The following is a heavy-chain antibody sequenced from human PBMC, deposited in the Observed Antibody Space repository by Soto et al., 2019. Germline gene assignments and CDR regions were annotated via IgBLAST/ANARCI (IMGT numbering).Heavy chain of an antibody. CDR2: FRTSGDGGTT. J-gene: IGHJ4*02. CDR3: EKQVNSGPGSQYFDY. V-gene: IGHV3-23*01. CDR1: GFTFSSYS. D-gene: IGHD3-10*01. Sequence: GGSLRLSCAASGFTFSSYSMSWVRQAPGKGLEWVSGFRTSGDGGTTYYADSVKGRFTISRDNSKNMLFLQMNSLRAGDTAIYYCEKQVNSGPGSQYFDYWGQGTLVTVSS.